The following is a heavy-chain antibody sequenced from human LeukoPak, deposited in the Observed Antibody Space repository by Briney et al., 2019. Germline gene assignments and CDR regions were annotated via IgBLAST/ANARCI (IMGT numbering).Heavy chain of an antibody. CDR2: ISSSGSTI. CDR3: KGYYDSSGYKAY. CDR1: GFTFRSYE. Sequence: GGSLRLSCVASGFTFRSYEMNWVRQAPGKGLEWVSYISSSGSTIYYADSVKGRFTISRDNAKNSLYLQMNSLRAEDTAVCYCKGYYDSSGYKAYWGQGTLVTVSS. V-gene: IGHV3-48*03. J-gene: IGHJ4*02. D-gene: IGHD3-22*01.